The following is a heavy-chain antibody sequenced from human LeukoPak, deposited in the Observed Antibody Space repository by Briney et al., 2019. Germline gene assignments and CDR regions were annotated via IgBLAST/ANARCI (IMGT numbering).Heavy chain of an antibody. D-gene: IGHD6-19*01. CDR1: GFTFSSYW. V-gene: IGHV3-48*04. CDR3: ARDQGSSGWYRPYYFDY. J-gene: IGHJ4*02. CDR2: ISSSSSTI. Sequence: PGGSLRLSCAASGFTFSSYWMNWVRQAPGKGLEWVSYISSSSSTIYYADSVKGRFTISRDNAKNSLYLQMNSLRAEDTAVYYCARDQGSSGWYRPYYFDYWGQGTLVTVSS.